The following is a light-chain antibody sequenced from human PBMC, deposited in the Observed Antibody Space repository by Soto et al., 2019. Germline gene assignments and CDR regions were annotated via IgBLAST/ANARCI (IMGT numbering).Light chain of an antibody. CDR3: SLYTSSNTYV. CDR2: EVS. J-gene: IGLJ1*01. V-gene: IGLV2-18*01. CDR1: TGDVGSYNR. Sequence: QSALTQPPSVSGSPGQSVTISCTGITGDVGSYNRVSWYQQSPGTAPKLMIFEVSNRPSGVPDRFSGSKSGNTASLTISGLQAEDEADYYCSLYTSSNTYVFGTGTKLTVL.